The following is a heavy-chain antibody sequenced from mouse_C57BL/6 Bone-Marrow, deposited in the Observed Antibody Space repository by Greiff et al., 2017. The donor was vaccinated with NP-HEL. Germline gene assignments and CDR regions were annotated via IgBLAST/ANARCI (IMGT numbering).Heavy chain of an antibody. Sequence: QVHVKQSGAELVKPGASVKMSCKASGYTFTSYWITWVKQRPGQGLEWIGDIYPGSGSTNYNEKFKSKATLTVDTSSSTAYMQPSSLTSEDSAVYYCAGYDYSFAYWGQGTLVTVSA. CDR3: AGYDYSFAY. V-gene: IGHV1-55*01. J-gene: IGHJ3*01. CDR1: GYTFTSYW. CDR2: IYPGSGST. D-gene: IGHD2-4*01.